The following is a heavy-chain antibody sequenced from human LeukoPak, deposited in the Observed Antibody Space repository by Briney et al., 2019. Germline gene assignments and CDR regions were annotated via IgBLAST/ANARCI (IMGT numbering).Heavy chain of an antibody. CDR2: IIPIFGTA. V-gene: IGHV1-69*13. Sequence: ASLKVSCKASGGTFTSYAISWVRQARGQGLEWMGGIIPIFGTANYAQKFQGRVTITADESTSTAYMELSSLRSEDTAVYYCARGDREGMDYYYMDVWGKGTTVTVSS. D-gene: IGHD6-13*01. CDR3: ARGDREGMDYYYMDV. J-gene: IGHJ6*03. CDR1: GGTFTSYA.